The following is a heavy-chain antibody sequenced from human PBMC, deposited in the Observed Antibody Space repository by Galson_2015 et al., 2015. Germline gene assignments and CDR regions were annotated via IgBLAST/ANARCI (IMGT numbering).Heavy chain of an antibody. Sequence: SVKVSCKVSGYTLTELSMHWVRQAPGKGLEWMGGLDPEDGETIYAQKFQGRVTMTEDTSTDTAYMELSSLRSEDTAVYYCATDSGSYSNWFDPWGQGTLVTVSS. D-gene: IGHD1-26*01. J-gene: IGHJ5*02. CDR2: LDPEDGET. CDR3: ATDSGSYSNWFDP. V-gene: IGHV1-24*01. CDR1: GYTLTELS.